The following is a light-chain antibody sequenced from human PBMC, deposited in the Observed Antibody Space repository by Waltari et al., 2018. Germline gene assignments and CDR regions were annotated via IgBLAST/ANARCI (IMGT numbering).Light chain of an antibody. CDR1: SSDVGGYNY. CDR3: CSYAGSYTLKVV. J-gene: IGLJ2*01. Sequence: QSALTQPRSVSGSPGQSVTISCTGTSSDVGGYNYVSWYQQHPGQAPKLMIYDVSKRPSGVPDRFSGSKSGNTASLTISGLQAEDEADYYCCSYAGSYTLKVVFGGGTKLTVL. CDR2: DVS. V-gene: IGLV2-11*01.